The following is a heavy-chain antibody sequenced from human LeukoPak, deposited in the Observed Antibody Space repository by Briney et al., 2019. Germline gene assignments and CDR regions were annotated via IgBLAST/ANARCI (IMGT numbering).Heavy chain of an antibody. CDR1: GFTFSDYY. Sequence: GGSLRLSCAASGFTFSDYYMSWLRQAPGKGLEWVSFISSSSSYTHYTDSVKGRFTISRDNAKNSLYLQMNSLRVEDTAVYYCARVKGSYSVDYWGQGTLATVSS. CDR3: ARVKGSYSVDY. V-gene: IGHV3-11*06. D-gene: IGHD3-10*01. CDR2: ISSSSSYT. J-gene: IGHJ4*02.